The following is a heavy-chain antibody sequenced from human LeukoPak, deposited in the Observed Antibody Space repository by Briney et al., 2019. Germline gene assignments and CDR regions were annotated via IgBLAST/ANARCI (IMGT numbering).Heavy chain of an antibody. V-gene: IGHV4-39*01. CDR2: IYCSGST. D-gene: IGHD2-21*01. CDR1: GGSISSSSYY. CDR3: ARGLADRWRLPLAAFDI. Sequence: SETLSLTCTVSGGSISSSSYYWGWIRQPPGKGLEWIGSIYCSGSTYYNPSLKSRVTISVDTSKNQFSLKLSSVTAADTAVYYCARGLADRWRLPLAAFDIWGQGTMVTVSS. J-gene: IGHJ3*02.